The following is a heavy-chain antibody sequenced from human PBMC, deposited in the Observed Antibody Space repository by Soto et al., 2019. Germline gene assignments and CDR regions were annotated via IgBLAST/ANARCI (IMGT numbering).Heavy chain of an antibody. J-gene: IGHJ6*02. CDR1: GGTFSSYA. CDR2: IIPIFGTA. D-gene: IGHD1-1*01. Sequence: SVKVSCKASGGTFSSYAISWVRQAPGQGLEWMGGIIPIFGTANYAHKFQGRVTITADESTSTAYMELSSLRSEDTAVYYCASAIPTGSLYYYYGMDVWGQGTTVTVSS. V-gene: IGHV1-69*13. CDR3: ASAIPTGSLYYYYGMDV.